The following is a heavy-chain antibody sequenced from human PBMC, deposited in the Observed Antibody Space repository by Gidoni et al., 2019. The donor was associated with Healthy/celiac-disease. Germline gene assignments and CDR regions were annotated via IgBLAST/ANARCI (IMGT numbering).Heavy chain of an antibody. D-gene: IGHD2-15*01. CDR1: GFPFSNAW. V-gene: IGHV3-15*01. CDR3: TTVHTQLDFLTDAFDI. J-gene: IGHJ3*02. CDR2: IKRKTDGGTT. Sequence: EVQLVESGGGLVKPGGSLRLSCAASGFPFSNAWMSWVRQAPGKGLEWVGSIKRKTDGGTTDYAAPVKGRFTISRDDSKNTLYLQMNSLKTEDTAVYYCTTVHTQLDFLTDAFDIWGQGTMVTVSS.